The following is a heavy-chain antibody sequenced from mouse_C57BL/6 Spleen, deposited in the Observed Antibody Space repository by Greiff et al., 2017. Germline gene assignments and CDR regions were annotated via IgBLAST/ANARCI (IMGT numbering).Heavy chain of an antibody. CDR2: INPSTGGT. D-gene: IGHD2-5*01. CDR1: GYSFTGYY. V-gene: IGHV1-42*01. Sequence: EVQLQQSGPELVKPGASVKISCKASGYSFTGYYMNWVKQSPEKSLEWIGEINPSTGGTTYNQKFKAKATLTVDKSSSTAYMQLKSLTSEDSAVYYCARWNSNYNAYWGQGTLVTVSA. CDR3: ARWNSNYNAY. J-gene: IGHJ3*01.